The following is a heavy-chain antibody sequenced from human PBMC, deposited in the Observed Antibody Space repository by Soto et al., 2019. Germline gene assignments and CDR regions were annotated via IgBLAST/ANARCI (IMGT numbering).Heavy chain of an antibody. D-gene: IGHD3-10*01. V-gene: IGHV3-66*01. CDR1: GFTVSSNY. J-gene: IGHJ6*03. CDR3: ARDTGGYYYYYMDV. Sequence: PGGSLRLSCAASGFTVSSNYMSCVRQAPGKGLEWVSVIYSGGSTYYADSVKGRFTISRDNSKNTLYLQMNSLRAEDTAVYYCARDTGGYYYYYMDVWGKGTTVTVSS. CDR2: IYSGGST.